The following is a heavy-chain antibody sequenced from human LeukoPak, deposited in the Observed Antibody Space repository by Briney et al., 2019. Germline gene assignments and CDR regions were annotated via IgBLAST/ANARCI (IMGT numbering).Heavy chain of an antibody. J-gene: IGHJ3*02. V-gene: IGHV4-38-2*02. CDR3: ARDGPIAAAGRAFDI. CDR2: IYHSGRT. CDR1: GYSISSGYY. D-gene: IGHD6-13*01. Sequence: SETLSLTCTVSGYSISSGYYWGWIRQPPGKGLEWIGSIYHSGRTFYNPSLKSRVTISVDTSKNQFSLKLTSVTAADTAVYYCARDGPIAAAGRAFDIWGQGTMVTVSS.